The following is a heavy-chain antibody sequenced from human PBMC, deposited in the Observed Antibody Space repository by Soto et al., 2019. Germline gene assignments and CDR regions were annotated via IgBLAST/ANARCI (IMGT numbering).Heavy chain of an antibody. CDR1: GFTFSSYS. J-gene: IGHJ5*02. Sequence: GGSLRLSCAASGFTFSSYSMNWVRQAPGKGLEWVSSISSSSSYIYYADSVKGRFTISRDNAKNSLYLQMNSLRAEDTAVYYCARALADQGQTGVGWFDPWGQGTLVTVSS. CDR2: ISSSSSYI. V-gene: IGHV3-21*01. CDR3: ARALADQGQTGVGWFDP.